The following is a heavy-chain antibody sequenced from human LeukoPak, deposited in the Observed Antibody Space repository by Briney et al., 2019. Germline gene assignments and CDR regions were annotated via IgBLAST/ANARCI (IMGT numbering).Heavy chain of an antibody. D-gene: IGHD3-10*01. CDR2: INHSGST. V-gene: IGHV4-34*01. CDR3: ALTAVRGDFDY. J-gene: IGHJ4*02. Sequence: PSETLSLTCAVYGGSFSGYYWSWIRQPPGKGLEWIGEINHSGSTNYNPSLKSRVTISVDTSKNQFSLKLSSVTAADTAVYYCALTAVRGDFDYWGQGTLVTVSS. CDR1: GGSFSGYY.